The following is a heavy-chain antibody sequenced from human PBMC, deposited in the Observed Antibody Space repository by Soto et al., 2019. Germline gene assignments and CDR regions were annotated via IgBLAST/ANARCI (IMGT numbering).Heavy chain of an antibody. D-gene: IGHD3-22*01. J-gene: IGHJ4*02. Sequence: ASVKVSCKASGGTFSSYAISWVRQAPGQGLEWMGGIIPIFGAANYAQKFQGRVTITADESTSTAYMELSSLRSEDTAVYYCARGYYYDSSGYYYYFDYWGQGTLVTVSS. V-gene: IGHV1-69*13. CDR2: IIPIFGAA. CDR1: GGTFSSYA. CDR3: ARGYYYDSSGYYYYFDY.